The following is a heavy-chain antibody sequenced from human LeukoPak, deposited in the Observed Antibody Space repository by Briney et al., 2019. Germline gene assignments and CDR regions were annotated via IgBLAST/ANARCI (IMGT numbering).Heavy chain of an antibody. CDR2: IYPGDSDT. V-gene: IGHV5-51*01. Sequence: GESLKISCKGAGCSFTNYWIAWGPQMPGKGLEWMGFIYPGDSDTRYRPSFQGQVTISADKSISTAYLQWSNLKASDTAMYYCARLTSRVGCVDYWGQGTLVTVSS. CDR1: GCSFTNYW. D-gene: IGHD1-26*01. CDR3: ARLTSRVGCVDY. J-gene: IGHJ4*02.